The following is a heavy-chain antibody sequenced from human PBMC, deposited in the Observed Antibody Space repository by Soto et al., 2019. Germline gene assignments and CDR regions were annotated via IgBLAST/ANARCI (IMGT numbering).Heavy chain of an antibody. CDR1: GFTCSSFW. D-gene: IGHD1-26*01. Sequence: PVGSLRLSCGAAGFTCSSFWMSWARQAPGKGLEWVANIKQDGSHKYYVPSVKGRFTISRDNAKNSLYLQMNSLRAEDAAVYYCATSTGAPGNYWGQGTLVTVSS. CDR2: IKQDGSHK. CDR3: ATSTGAPGNY. V-gene: IGHV3-7*01. J-gene: IGHJ4*02.